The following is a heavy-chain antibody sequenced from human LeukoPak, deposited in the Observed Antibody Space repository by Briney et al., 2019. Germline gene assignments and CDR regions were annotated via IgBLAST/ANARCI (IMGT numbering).Heavy chain of an antibody. Sequence: SETLSLTCTVSGGSISSYYWSWIRQPAGKGLEWIGRIYTSGSTNYNPSLKSRVTMSVDTSKNQFSLKLSSVTAADTAVYYCARDGALLLWFGEPQGNWFDPWGQGTLVTVSS. D-gene: IGHD3-10*01. CDR1: GGSISSYY. J-gene: IGHJ5*02. V-gene: IGHV4-4*07. CDR2: IYTSGST. CDR3: ARDGALLLWFGEPQGNWFDP.